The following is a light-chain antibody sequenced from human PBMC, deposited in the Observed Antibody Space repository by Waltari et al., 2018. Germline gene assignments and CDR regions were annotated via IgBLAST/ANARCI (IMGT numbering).Light chain of an antibody. CDR3: QERSNWPGGA. J-gene: IGKJ4*01. V-gene: IGKV3-11*01. CDR1: QSVRTY. CDR2: DAS. Sequence: EIVLTQSPATLSLSPWERATLSCRASQSVRTYLAWYQHRPGQAPRLLIYDASNRATDVPARFSGSGSGTDFTLTISSLQPEDFAVYYCQERSNWPGGAFGGGTKVEIK.